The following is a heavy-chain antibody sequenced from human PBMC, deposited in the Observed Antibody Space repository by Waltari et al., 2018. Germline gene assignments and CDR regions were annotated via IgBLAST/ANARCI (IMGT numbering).Heavy chain of an antibody. J-gene: IGHJ3*01. CDR2: ISGTSYYI. Sequence: EVQLVESGGGLVKPGGSLRLSCAASGFTLSSYRINWVRQAPGKGLEWVSSISGTSYYIYHADSVKGRFTTSRDNAKNSLYLQMNSLRAEDTAVYYCARETEEAFDFWGRGTMVTVSS. D-gene: IGHD2-21*02. V-gene: IGHV3-21*01. CDR3: ARETEEAFDF. CDR1: GFTLSSYR.